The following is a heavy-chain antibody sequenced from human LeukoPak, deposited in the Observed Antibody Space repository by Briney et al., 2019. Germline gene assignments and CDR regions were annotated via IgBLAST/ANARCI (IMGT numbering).Heavy chain of an antibody. J-gene: IGHJ6*03. CDR2: IYTSGST. Sequence: SETLSLTCTVSGGSISGYYWSWIRQPAGKGLEWIGGIYTSGSTNYNPSLKSRVTMSVDTSKNQFSLKLSSVTAADTAVYYCARGELSSYYYYYYYMDVWGKGTTVTVSS. CDR1: GGSISGYY. CDR3: ARGELSSYYYYYYYMDV. D-gene: IGHD1-7*01. V-gene: IGHV4-4*07.